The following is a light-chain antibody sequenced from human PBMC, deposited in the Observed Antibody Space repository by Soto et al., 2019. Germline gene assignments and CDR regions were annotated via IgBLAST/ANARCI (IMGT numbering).Light chain of an antibody. J-gene: IGKJ1*01. CDR3: QQYNSYPVT. CDR1: QSISSW. Sequence: DIQMTQSPSTLSASVEDRETITCRASQSISSWLAWYQQKPGKAPKLLIYDASSLESGVPSRFSGSGSGTEFTLTICSLQPDDFATYYCQQYNSYPVTFGQGTKV. CDR2: DAS. V-gene: IGKV1-5*01.